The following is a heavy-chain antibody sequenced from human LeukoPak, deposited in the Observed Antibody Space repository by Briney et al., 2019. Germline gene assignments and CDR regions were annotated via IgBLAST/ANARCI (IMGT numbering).Heavy chain of an antibody. D-gene: IGHD6-13*01. CDR3: ARPNRWRQQLKNAFDI. CDR1: GGSFSGYY. Sequence: SETLSLTCAVYGGSFSGYYWSWIRQPPGKGLEWIGEINHSGSTNYNPSLKSRVTISVDTSKNQFSLKLSSVTAADTAVYYCARPNRWRQQLKNAFDIWGQGTMVTVSS. J-gene: IGHJ3*02. CDR2: INHSGST. V-gene: IGHV4-34*01.